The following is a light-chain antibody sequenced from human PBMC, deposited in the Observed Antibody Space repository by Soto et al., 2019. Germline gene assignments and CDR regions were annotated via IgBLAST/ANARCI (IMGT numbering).Light chain of an antibody. CDR3: QRYGSSPIT. V-gene: IGKV3-20*01. Sequence: EIVLTQSPGTLSLSPGERVTLSCRASHTVSNSFLAWYQQKPGRSPRLLISGASTRATGIPDRFSGSGSGTGFFLTINRVQPEDFAVYFCQRYGSSPITLGQGTRLEIK. CDR2: GAS. J-gene: IGKJ5*01. CDR1: HTVSNSF.